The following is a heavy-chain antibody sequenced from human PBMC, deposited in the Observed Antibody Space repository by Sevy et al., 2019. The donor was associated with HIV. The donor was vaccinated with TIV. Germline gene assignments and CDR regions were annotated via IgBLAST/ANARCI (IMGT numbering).Heavy chain of an antibody. D-gene: IGHD3-3*01. CDR1: GFTFSSYG. CDR3: ARAWSGPYGMDV. V-gene: IGHV3-48*02. CDR2: IGSSSSTI. Sequence: GSSLRLSCAAPGFTFSSYGMNWVRQAPGKGLEWVSYIGSSSSTIYYAASVKGRFTISRDNAKSSLYLQMNSLRDEDTAVYYCARAWSGPYGMDVWGQGTTVTVSS. J-gene: IGHJ6*02.